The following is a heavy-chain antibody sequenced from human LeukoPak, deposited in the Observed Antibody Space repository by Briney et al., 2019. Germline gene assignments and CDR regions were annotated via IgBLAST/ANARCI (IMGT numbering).Heavy chain of an antibody. CDR1: GGSFSGYY. V-gene: IGHV4-34*01. J-gene: IGHJ4*02. CDR3: VGDKRGSSGYQNKDY. Sequence: PSETLSLTCAVYGGSFSGYYWSWIRQPPGKGLEWIGEINRSGSTNYNPSLKSRVTISVDTSKNQFSLKLSSVTAADTAVYYCVGDKRGSSGYQNKDYWGQGTLVTVSS. D-gene: IGHD3-22*01. CDR2: INRSGST.